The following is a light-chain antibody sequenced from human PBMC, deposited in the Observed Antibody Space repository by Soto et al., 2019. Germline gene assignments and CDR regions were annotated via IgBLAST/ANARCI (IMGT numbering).Light chain of an antibody. Sequence: IQLTHSTYTHSASIVYRLPLSCRASQSIDSWLAWYQQKPGKAPKLLIYKTSNLESGVPSRFSGSGSGTEFSLTISSLQPDDFATYYCQQYKSFPLTFAGGTKVDIK. CDR2: KTS. V-gene: IGKV1-5*03. CDR1: QSIDSW. J-gene: IGKJ4*01. CDR3: QQYKSFPLT.